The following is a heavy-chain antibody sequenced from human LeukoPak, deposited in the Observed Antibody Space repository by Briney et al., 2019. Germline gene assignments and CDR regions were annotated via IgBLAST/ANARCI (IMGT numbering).Heavy chain of an antibody. Sequence: GGSLRLSCAASGFTFSDYYMSWIRQAPGKGLEWVSYISSSGSTIYYADSVKGRFTISRDNAKNSLYLQMNSLRAEDTAVYYCARVAYYGSGSYPPKYYYYYYMDVWGKGTTVTISS. D-gene: IGHD3-10*01. J-gene: IGHJ6*03. V-gene: IGHV3-11*04. CDR1: GFTFSDYY. CDR3: ARVAYYGSGSYPPKYYYYYYMDV. CDR2: ISSSGSTI.